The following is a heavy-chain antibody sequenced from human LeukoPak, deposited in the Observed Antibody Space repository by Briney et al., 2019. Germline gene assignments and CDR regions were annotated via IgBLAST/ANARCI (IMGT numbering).Heavy chain of an antibody. CDR3: ARTPPGY. CDR2: INPNSGGT. J-gene: IGHJ4*02. V-gene: IGHV1-2*02. Sequence: ASVKVSCKASGYAFTDFYIHWVRQAPGQGLEWMGWINPNSGGTNYAQRFQGRVTMTRDTSITTAYMELSSLRSDDTAVYYCARTPPGYWGQGTLVTVSS. CDR1: GYAFTDFY.